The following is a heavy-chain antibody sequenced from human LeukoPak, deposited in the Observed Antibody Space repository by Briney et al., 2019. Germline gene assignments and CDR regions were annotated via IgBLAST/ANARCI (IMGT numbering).Heavy chain of an antibody. J-gene: IGHJ4*02. CDR2: IIPIFGTA. V-gene: IGHV1-69*05. CDR1: GYTFSSYA. Sequence: VASVKVSCKASGYTFSSYAISWVRQAPGQGLEWMGGIIPIFGTANYAQKFQGRVTITTDESTSTAYMELSSLRSEDTAVYYCASHRMVATNYFDYWGQGTLVTVSS. CDR3: ASHRMVATNYFDY. D-gene: IGHD5-12*01.